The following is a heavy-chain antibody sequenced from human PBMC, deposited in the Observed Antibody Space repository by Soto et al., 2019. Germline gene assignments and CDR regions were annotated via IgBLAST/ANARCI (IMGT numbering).Heavy chain of an antibody. CDR3: ARPNRLYYVWGIYEIDVFDI. CDR1: GYTFTSYA. Sequence: GASVKVSCKASGYTFTSYAMHWVRQAPGQRLEWMGWINAGNGNTKYSQKFQGRVTITRDTSASTAYMELSSLRSEDTAVYYCARPNRLYYVWGIYEIDVFDIWGQGTMVPVSS. D-gene: IGHD3-10*01. CDR2: INAGNGNT. J-gene: IGHJ3*02. V-gene: IGHV1-3*01.